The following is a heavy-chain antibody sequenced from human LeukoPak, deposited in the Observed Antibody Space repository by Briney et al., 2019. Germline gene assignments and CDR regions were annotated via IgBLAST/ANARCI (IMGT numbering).Heavy chain of an antibody. CDR2: ISAYNGNT. CDR1: GYTFTSYG. J-gene: IGHJ4*02. Sequence: GPVKVSCKASGYTFTSYGISWVRQAPGQGLEWMGWISAYNGNTNYAQKLQGRVTMTTDTSTSTAYMELRSLRSDDTAVYYCARNPGYDILTGLFDYWGQGTLVTVSS. V-gene: IGHV1-18*01. D-gene: IGHD3-9*01. CDR3: ARNPGYDILTGLFDY.